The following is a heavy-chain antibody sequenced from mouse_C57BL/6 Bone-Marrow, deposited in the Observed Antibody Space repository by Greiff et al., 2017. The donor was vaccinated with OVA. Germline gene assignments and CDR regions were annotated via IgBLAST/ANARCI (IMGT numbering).Heavy chain of an antibody. CDR1: GYTFTSYW. Sequence: QVQLKQPGAELVMPGASVKLSCKASGYTFTSYWMHWVKQRPGQGLEWIGEIDPSDSYTNYNQKFKGKSTLTVDKSSSTAYMQLSSLTSEDSAVYYCAREDYDASYYYAMDYWGQGTSVTVSS. J-gene: IGHJ4*01. V-gene: IGHV1-69*01. CDR3: AREDYDASYYYAMDY. CDR2: IDPSDSYT. D-gene: IGHD2-4*01.